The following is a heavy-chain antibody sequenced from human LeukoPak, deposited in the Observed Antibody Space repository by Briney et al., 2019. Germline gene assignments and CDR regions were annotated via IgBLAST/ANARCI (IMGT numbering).Heavy chain of an antibody. D-gene: IGHD5-12*01. CDR3: ASPWPYSGYAYYFDY. CDR2: INPNSGGT. CDR1: RYTFTGYY. V-gene: IGHV1-2*02. J-gene: IGHJ4*02. Sequence: GASVKVSCKASRYTFTGYYMHWLRQAPGQGLEWMGWINPNSGGTDYAQNFQGRVTMTSDTSISTAYMELSRLRSDDTAVYYCASPWPYSGYAYYFDYWGQGTLVTVSS.